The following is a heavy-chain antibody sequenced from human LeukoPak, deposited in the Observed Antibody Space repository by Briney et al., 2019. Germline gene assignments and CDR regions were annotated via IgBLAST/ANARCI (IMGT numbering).Heavy chain of an antibody. V-gene: IGHV1-2*02. CDR2: INPNSGGT. Sequence: ASVKVSCKASGYTFTGYYMQWVRQAPGQGLEWMGWINPNSGGTNYAQKFQGRVTMTRDTSISTAYMELSRLRSDDTAVYYCARSLPYYYDSSGYYPDYWGQGTLVTVSS. CDR3: ARSLPYYYDSSGYYPDY. CDR1: GYTFTGYY. J-gene: IGHJ4*02. D-gene: IGHD3-22*01.